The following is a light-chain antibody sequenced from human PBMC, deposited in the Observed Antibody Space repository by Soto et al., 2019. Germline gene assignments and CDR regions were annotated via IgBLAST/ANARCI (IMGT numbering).Light chain of an antibody. J-gene: IGKJ2*01. CDR2: DSS. V-gene: IGKV3-11*01. CDR1: QSISRY. CDR3: QQRSNGPAFT. Sequence: EIVLTQSPATLSLSPGERATLSCRASQSISRYLAWYQQKPGQAPRLLIYDSSNRATGIPGRFSGSGSGTDFPLTISSLDPEDFAVYYCQQRSNGPAFTFGQGTKLEIK.